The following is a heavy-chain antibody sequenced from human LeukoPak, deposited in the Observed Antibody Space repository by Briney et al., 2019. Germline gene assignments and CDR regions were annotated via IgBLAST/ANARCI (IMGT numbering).Heavy chain of an antibody. CDR2: IYTSGST. V-gene: IGHV4-61*02. CDR3: ARAEQLVPGGWFDP. CDR1: GGSISSGSYY. J-gene: IGHJ5*02. D-gene: IGHD6-6*01. Sequence: SETLSLTCTVSGGSISSGSYYWSWIRQPAGKGLEWIGRIYTSGSTNYNPSLKSRVTISVDTSKNQFSLKLSSVTAADTAVYYCARAEQLVPGGWFDPWGQGTLVTVSA.